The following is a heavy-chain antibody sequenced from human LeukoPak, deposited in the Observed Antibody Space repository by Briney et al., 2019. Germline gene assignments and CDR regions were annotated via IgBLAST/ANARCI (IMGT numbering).Heavy chain of an antibody. Sequence: ASVKVSCKASGYTFTAYGMHWVRQAPGQGLEWMGWINTNTGNPTYAQGFTGRFVFSLDTSVSTAYLQISSLKAEDTAVYYCARVRDCSGGSCYFGDAFDIWGQGTMVTVSS. J-gene: IGHJ3*02. D-gene: IGHD2-15*01. CDR3: ARVRDCSGGSCYFGDAFDI. CDR1: GYTFTAYG. V-gene: IGHV7-4-1*02. CDR2: INTNTGNP.